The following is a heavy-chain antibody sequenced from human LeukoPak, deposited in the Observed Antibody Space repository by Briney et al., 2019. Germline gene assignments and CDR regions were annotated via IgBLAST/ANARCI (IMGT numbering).Heavy chain of an antibody. J-gene: IGHJ4*02. CDR3: ARDSPSGGPDY. Sequence: GGSLRLSCAASGFTFSSYAMHWVRQAPGKGLEWVAVISYDGSNKYYADSVKGRFTISRDNSKNTLYPQMNSLRAEDTAVYYCARDSPSGGPDYWGQGTLVTVSS. D-gene: IGHD3-10*01. V-gene: IGHV3-30-3*01. CDR1: GFTFSSYA. CDR2: ISYDGSNK.